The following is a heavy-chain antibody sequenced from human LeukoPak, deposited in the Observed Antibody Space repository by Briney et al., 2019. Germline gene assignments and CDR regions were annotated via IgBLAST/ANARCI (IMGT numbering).Heavy chain of an antibody. CDR3: AKDRSGSSGPFDY. Sequence: PGGSLRLSCSPCGFTFSNYAMSWARQVPGKGLEGVSAITGSGVTPYYADSVKGLFTIFRDNSEHTLYLQMDSLRAEDTAVYDCAKDRSGSSGPFDYWGQGTLVTVSS. CDR1: GFTFSNYA. D-gene: IGHD6-19*01. CDR2: ITGSGVTP. J-gene: IGHJ4*02. V-gene: IGHV3-23*01.